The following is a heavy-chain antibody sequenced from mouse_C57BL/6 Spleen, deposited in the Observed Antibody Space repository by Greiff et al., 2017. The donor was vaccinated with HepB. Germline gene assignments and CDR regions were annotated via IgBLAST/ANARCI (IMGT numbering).Heavy chain of an antibody. CDR1: GYTFTSYW. D-gene: IGHD2-4*01. Sequence: VQLQQPGAELVKPGASVKLSCKASGYTFTSYWMHWVKQRPGQGLEWIGMIHPNSGSTNYNEKFKSKATLTVDKSSSTAYMQLSSLTSEDSAVYYCARTRYDYEDAMDYWGQGTSVTVSS. V-gene: IGHV1-64*01. CDR3: ARTRYDYEDAMDY. CDR2: IHPNSGST. J-gene: IGHJ4*01.